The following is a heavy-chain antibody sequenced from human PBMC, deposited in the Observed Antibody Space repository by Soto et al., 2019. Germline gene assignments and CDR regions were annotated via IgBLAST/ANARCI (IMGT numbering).Heavy chain of an antibody. D-gene: IGHD4-17*01. CDR2: IIPVFGTA. Sequence: QVQLVQSGAEVKKPGSSVKVSCKASGGTFSSYAISWVRQAPGQGLEWMGGIIPVFGTAHYAQTFQGRVTTTXDXYTSTAYMELSSLRPEDRAVYYCAHTTPYGDYLPDSWGQGTLVTVSS. J-gene: IGHJ4*02. CDR1: GGTFSSYA. CDR3: AHTTPYGDYLPDS. V-gene: IGHV1-69*05.